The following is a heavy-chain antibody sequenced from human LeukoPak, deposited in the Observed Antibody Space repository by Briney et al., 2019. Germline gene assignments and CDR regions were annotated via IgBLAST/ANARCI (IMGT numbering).Heavy chain of an antibody. V-gene: IGHV1-2*06. CDR2: INPNSGGT. CDR1: GYTFTGYY. CDR3: ARDGCGGNPGGI. D-gene: IGHD2-21*01. J-gene: IGHJ3*02. Sequence: ASVKVSCKASGYTFTGYYMHWVRQAPGQGLEWMGRINPNSGGTNYAQKFQGRVTMTRDTSTSTVYMELSSLRSEDTAVYYCARDGCGGNPGGIWGQGTMVTVSS.